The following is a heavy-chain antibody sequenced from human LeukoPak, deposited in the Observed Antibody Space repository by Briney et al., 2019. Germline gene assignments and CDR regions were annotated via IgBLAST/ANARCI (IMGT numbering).Heavy chain of an antibody. V-gene: IGHV3-48*01. CDR3: ARDRGYYFDC. CDR1: GFAFNTYS. Sequence: PGGSLRLSCAASGFAFNTYSMNWVRQAPGKGLEWVSFISSSTTIYYTDSVKGRFTISRDNAQNSLYLQMNSLRAEDTAVYYCARDRGYYFDCWGQGTPVTVSS. J-gene: IGHJ4*02. CDR2: ISSSTTI.